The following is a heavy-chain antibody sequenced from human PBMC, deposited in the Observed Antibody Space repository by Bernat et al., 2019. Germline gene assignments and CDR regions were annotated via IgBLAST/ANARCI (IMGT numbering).Heavy chain of an antibody. CDR1: GFTFSSYW. CDR3: ARGPIWDVWSGYFDAFDI. CDR2: IKQDGSEK. J-gene: IGHJ3*02. Sequence: EVQLVESGGGLVQPGGSLRLSCAASGFTFSSYWMSWVRQAPGKGLEWVANIKQDGSEKYYVDSVKGRFTISRDNAKNALYLQMNSLRAEDTAVYYCARGPIWDVWSGYFDAFDIWGQGTMVTVSS. V-gene: IGHV3-7*03. D-gene: IGHD3-3*01.